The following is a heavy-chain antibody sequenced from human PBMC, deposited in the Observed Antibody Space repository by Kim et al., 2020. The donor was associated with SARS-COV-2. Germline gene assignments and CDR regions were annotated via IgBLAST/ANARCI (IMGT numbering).Heavy chain of an antibody. V-gene: IGHV3-21*01. D-gene: IGHD3-10*01. CDR1: GFTFSSYS. CDR3: ASLVHEGWTLQWFGELGGWFDP. Sequence: GGSLRLSCAASGFTFSSYSMNWVRQAPGKGLEWVSSISSSSSYIYYADSVKGRFTISRDNAKNSLYLQMNSLRAEDTAVYYCASLVHEGWTLQWFGELGGWFDPWGQGTLVTVSS. J-gene: IGHJ5*02. CDR2: ISSSSSYI.